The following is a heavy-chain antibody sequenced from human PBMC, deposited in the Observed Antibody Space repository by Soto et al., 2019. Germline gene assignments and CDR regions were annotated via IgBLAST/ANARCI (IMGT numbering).Heavy chain of an antibody. D-gene: IGHD2-15*01. CDR1: GYSFTSYW. J-gene: IGHJ6*02. V-gene: IGHV5-51*01. CDR3: ARIVGGYCSGGSCTNYYYYYGMDV. CDR2: ISPGDSDT. Sequence: GESLKISCKGSGYSFTSYWIGWVRQMPGKGLEWMGIISPGDSDTRYSPSFQGQVTTSADKSISTAYLQWSSLKASDTAMYYCARIVGGYCSGGSCTNYYYYYGMDVWCQGTTVTVSS.